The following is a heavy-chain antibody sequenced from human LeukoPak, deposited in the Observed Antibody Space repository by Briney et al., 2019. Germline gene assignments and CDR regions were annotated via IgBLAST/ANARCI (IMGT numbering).Heavy chain of an antibody. D-gene: IGHD3-10*01. Sequence: SETLSLTCAVFGGSFSGYFWGWIRQPPGKGLEWIGEINPSGSTNYNPSLKSRVTISIDTSKNQFSLKLSSVTAADTAVYYCARFGSYWGQGILVTVSS. V-gene: IGHV4-34*01. CDR1: GGSFSGYF. CDR2: INPSGST. CDR3: ARFGSY. J-gene: IGHJ4*02.